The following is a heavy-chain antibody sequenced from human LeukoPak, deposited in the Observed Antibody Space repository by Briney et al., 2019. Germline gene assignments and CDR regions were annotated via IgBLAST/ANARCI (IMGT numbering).Heavy chain of an antibody. D-gene: IGHD3-10*01. Sequence: PSETLSLTCAVYGESFSDYYWSWIRQPPGKGLEWIGDINHSGTTNYNPSLKSRVTMSVDTSKKHFPLKLSSVTAADTAIYYCARRYPSVRGVNLRPQEVRKYYFDYWGQGNLVTVSS. CDR1: GESFSDYY. CDR3: ARRYPSVRGVNLRPQEVRKYYFDY. J-gene: IGHJ4*02. CDR2: INHSGTT. V-gene: IGHV4-34*01.